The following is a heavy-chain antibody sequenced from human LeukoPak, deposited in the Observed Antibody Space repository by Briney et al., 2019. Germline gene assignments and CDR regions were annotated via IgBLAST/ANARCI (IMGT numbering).Heavy chain of an antibody. J-gene: IGHJ4*02. CDR2: IIPIFGTA. V-gene: IGHV1-69*13. D-gene: IGHD3-10*01. CDR3: ARGRTHGYGSNIFDY. Sequence: SVKVSCKASGGTFSSYAISWVRQAPGQGLEWMGGIIPIFGTANYAQKFQGRVTITADESTSTAYMGLSSLRSEDTAVYYCARGRTHGYGSNIFDYWGQGTLVTVSS. CDR1: GGTFSSYA.